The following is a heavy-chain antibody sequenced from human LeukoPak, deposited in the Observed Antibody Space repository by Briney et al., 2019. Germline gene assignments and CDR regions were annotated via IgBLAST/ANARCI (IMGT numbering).Heavy chain of an antibody. CDR3: ASYDYGDFYFDY. V-gene: IGHV4-39*07. J-gene: IGHJ4*02. CDR2: IYYSGST. CDR1: GGSISSSSYY. Sequence: KSSETLSLTCTVSGGSISSSSYYWGWIRQPPGEGLEWIGSIYYSGSTYYNPSLKSRVTISLDRSKNQFSLKLSSVTAADTAVYYCASYDYGDFYFDYWGQGTLVTVSS. D-gene: IGHD4-17*01.